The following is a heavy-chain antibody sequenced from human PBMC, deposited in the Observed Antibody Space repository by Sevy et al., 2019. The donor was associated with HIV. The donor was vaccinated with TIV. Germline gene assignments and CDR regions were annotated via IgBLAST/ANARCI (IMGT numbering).Heavy chain of an antibody. V-gene: IGHV3-7*01. Sequence: GGSLRLSCAASGFNINTYWMNWVRQAPGKGLEWVANIKYDGSEIYYVDSVRGRFTISKDNARNLVYLHMNSLRAEDTALYYCVRAIVIEGSFWGQGTLVTVSS. CDR1: GFNINTYW. CDR2: IKYDGSEI. J-gene: IGHJ4*02. CDR3: VRAIVIEGSF. D-gene: IGHD2-2*01.